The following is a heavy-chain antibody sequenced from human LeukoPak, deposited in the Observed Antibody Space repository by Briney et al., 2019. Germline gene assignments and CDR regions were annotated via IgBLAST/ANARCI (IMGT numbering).Heavy chain of an antibody. Sequence: PTGGSLRLSCAAYGLTVSSEYLAWVRQAPGKGLEWISVIYGAGATYYADSVEGRFTISRDTYNNALYLQMNSLRVEDTAVYHCARLLPASRHYLDYWGRGTPVTVSS. J-gene: IGHJ4*02. V-gene: IGHV3-53*01. D-gene: IGHD6-6*01. CDR3: ARLLPASRHYLDY. CDR2: IYGAGAT. CDR1: GLTVSSEY.